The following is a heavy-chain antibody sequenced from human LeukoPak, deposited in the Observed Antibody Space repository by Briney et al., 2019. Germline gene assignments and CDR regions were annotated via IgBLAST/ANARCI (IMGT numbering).Heavy chain of an antibody. CDR2: IYPGGSDT. CDR1: GYRFTNYW. D-gene: IGHD2-15*01. CDR3: GRGYCSGGSCSNNNYYYYYGMDV. Sequence: HGESLKISCKGSGYRFTNYWIGWVRQMPGKSLEWMGIIYPGGSDTRYSPSLQGQVTISADKSISTAYLHWSSLKASDTAIYYCGRGYCSGGSCSNNNYYYYYGMDVWGQGTTVTVSS. J-gene: IGHJ6*02. V-gene: IGHV5-51*01.